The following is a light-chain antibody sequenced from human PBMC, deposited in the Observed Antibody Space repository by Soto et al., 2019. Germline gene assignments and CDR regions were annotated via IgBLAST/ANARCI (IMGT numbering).Light chain of an antibody. CDR3: SSDAGHSNSV. Sequence: QSALTQPPSASGSPGQSVTIPCTGTGSDVGGYDHVSWYQQHPGKAPKLMIYDVTKRPAGVPDRFSGSKSGNTASLTVSGLHAADEADYFCSSDAGHSNSVFGTWPKVTVL. CDR2: DVT. CDR1: GSDVGGYDH. V-gene: IGLV2-8*01. J-gene: IGLJ1*01.